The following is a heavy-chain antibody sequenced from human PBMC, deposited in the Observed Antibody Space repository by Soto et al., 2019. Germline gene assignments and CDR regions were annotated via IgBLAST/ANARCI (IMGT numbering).Heavy chain of an antibody. CDR1: GYTFTSYG. CDR2: ISAYNGNT. D-gene: IGHD3-16*02. CDR3: AREGKYDYIWGSYRPYYFDY. Sequence: ASVKVSCKASGYTFTSYGISWVRQAPGQGLEWMGWISAYNGNTNYAQKLQGRVTMTTDTSTSTAYMELRSLRSDDTAVYYCAREGKYDYIWGSYRPYYFDYWGQGTLVTVSS. J-gene: IGHJ4*02. V-gene: IGHV1-18*01.